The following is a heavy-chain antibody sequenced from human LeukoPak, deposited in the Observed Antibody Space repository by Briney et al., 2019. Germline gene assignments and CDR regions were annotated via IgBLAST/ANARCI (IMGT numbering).Heavy chain of an antibody. CDR2: INHSGST. V-gene: IGHV4-34*01. D-gene: IGHD1-1*01. CDR1: GGSFSGYY. J-gene: IGHJ4*02. Sequence: SETLSLTCAVYGGSFSGYYWSWIRQPPGKGLEWIGEINHSGSTNYNPSLKGRVTISVDTSKNQFSLKLSSVTAADTAVYYCAGYDWPSDYWGQGTLVTVSS. CDR3: AGYDWPSDY.